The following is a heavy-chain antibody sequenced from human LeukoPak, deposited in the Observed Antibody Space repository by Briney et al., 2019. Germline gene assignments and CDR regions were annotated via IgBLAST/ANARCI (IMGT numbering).Heavy chain of an antibody. J-gene: IGHJ3*02. D-gene: IGHD5-24*01. CDR2: IYSGGST. Sequence: GGSLRLSFAASGFTFSSYSMNWVRQAPGKGLEWVSVIYSGGSTYYADSVKGRFTISRDNSKNTLYLQMNSLRAEDTAVYYCARDGLNRDGYNDDAFDIWGQGTMVTVSS. V-gene: IGHV3-66*01. CDR1: GFTFSSYS. CDR3: ARDGLNRDGYNDDAFDI.